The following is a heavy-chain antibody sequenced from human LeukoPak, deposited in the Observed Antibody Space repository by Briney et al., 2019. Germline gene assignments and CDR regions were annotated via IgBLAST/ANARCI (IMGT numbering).Heavy chain of an antibody. Sequence: PSETLSLTCTVSGGSISSYYWSWIRQPPGKGLEWIGYIYYSGSTNYNPSLKSRVTISVDTSKNQFSLKLSSVTAADTAAYYCARSSYSSSWYSHFDYWGQGTLVTVSS. CDR3: ARSSYSSSWYSHFDY. CDR1: GGSISSYY. CDR2: IYYSGST. J-gene: IGHJ4*02. V-gene: IGHV4-59*13. D-gene: IGHD6-13*01.